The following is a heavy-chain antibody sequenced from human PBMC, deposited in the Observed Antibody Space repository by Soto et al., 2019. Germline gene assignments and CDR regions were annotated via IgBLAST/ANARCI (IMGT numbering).Heavy chain of an antibody. CDR1: GFTFTSSA. V-gene: IGHV1-58*02. CDR2: IVVGSGNT. D-gene: IGHD5-12*01. J-gene: IGHJ6*02. Sequence: QMQLVQSGPEVKKPGTSVKVSCKASGFTFTSSAMRWVRQARGQRLEWIGWIVVGSGNTNYAQKFQERVTITRDMSTRTAYMELGSLRSDDTAVDYCAADLYDPHHYCYGMDVWGQGTTVTVSS. CDR3: AADLYDPHHYCYGMDV.